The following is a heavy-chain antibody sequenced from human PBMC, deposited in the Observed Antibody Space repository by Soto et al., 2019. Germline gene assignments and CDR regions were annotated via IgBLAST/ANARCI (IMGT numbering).Heavy chain of an antibody. V-gene: IGHV3-74*01. D-gene: IGHD4-4*01. J-gene: IGHJ6*02. CDR3: ARDHYSNYVFTYYYGMDV. Sequence: GGSLRLSCAASGFTFSSYWMHWVRQAPGKGLVWVSRINSDGSSTSYADSVKGRFTISRDNAKNTLYLQMNSLRAEDTAVYYCARDHYSNYVFTYYYGMDVWGQGTTVTVSS. CDR2: INSDGSST. CDR1: GFTFSSYW.